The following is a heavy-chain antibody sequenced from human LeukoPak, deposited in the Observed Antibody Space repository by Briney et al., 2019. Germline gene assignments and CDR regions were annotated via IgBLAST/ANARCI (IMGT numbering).Heavy chain of an antibody. CDR2: IRCDGSNK. V-gene: IGHV3-30*02. CDR1: GFTFSSYG. J-gene: IGHJ4*02. Sequence: GGSLRLSCAASGFTFSSYGMHWVRQAPGKGLEWVAFIRCDGSNKYYADSVKGRFTISRDNSKNTLYLQMNSLRAEDTAVYYCAKGNVDTAMDWGQGTLVTVSS. CDR3: AKGNVDTAMD. D-gene: IGHD5-18*01.